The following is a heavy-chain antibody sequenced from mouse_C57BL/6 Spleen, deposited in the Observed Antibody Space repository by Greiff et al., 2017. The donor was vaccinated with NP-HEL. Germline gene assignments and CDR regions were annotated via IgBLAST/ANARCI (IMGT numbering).Heavy chain of an antibody. CDR3: ARCRDHYSNYRFAY. D-gene: IGHD2-5*01. CDR1: GYAFSSSW. CDR2: IYPGDGDT. V-gene: IGHV1-82*01. Sequence: QVQLQQSGPELVKPGASVKISCKASGYAFSSSWMNWVKQRPGKGLEWIGRIYPGDGDTNYNGKFKGKATLTADKSSSTAYMQLSSLTSEDSAVYFCARCRDHYSNYRFAYWGQGTLVTVSA. J-gene: IGHJ3*01.